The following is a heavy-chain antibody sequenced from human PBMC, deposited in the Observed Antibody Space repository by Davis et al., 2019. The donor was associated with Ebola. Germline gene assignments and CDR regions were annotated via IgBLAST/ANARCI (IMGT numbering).Heavy chain of an antibody. J-gene: IGHJ4*02. CDR1: GGTFSSYA. D-gene: IGHD3-3*01. V-gene: IGHV1-69*13. Sequence: SVKVSCKASGGTFSSYAISWVRQAPGQGLEWMGGIIPIFGTANYAQKFQGRVTITADESTSTAYMELSSLRSEDTAVYYCARYSYYDFWSGSYYFDYWGQGTLVTVSS. CDR2: IIPIFGTA. CDR3: ARYSYYDFWSGSYYFDY.